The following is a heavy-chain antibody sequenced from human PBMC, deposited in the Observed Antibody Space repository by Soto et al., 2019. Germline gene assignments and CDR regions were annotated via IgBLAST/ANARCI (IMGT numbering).Heavy chain of an antibody. V-gene: IGHV5-51*01. CDR1: GYSFTSYW. Sequence: PGESLKISCKGSGYSFTSYWISWVRQMPGKGLEWMGIIYPGDSDTRYSPSFQGQVTISADKSISTAYLQWSSLKASDTAIYYWARTAAAGKYYYGVDVWGQGTTVTVSS. CDR2: IYPGDSDT. CDR3: ARTAAAGKYYYGVDV. J-gene: IGHJ6*02. D-gene: IGHD6-13*01.